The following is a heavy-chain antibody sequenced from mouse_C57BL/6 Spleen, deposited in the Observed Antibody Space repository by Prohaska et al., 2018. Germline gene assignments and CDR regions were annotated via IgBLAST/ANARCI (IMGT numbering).Heavy chain of an antibody. V-gene: IGHV1-18*01. Sequence: QSHGKSLEWIGDINPNNGGTIYNQKFKGKATLTVDKSSSTAYMELRSLTSEDTAVYYCARWRMDYWGQGTSVTVSS. J-gene: IGHJ4*01. CDR2: INPNNGGT. CDR3: ARWRMDY.